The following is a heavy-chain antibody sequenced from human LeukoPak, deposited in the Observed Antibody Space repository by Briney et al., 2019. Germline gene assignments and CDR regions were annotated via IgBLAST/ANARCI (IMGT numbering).Heavy chain of an antibody. CDR3: ARVGPPSYAMDV. J-gene: IGHJ6*02. V-gene: IGHV3-21*01. CDR1: GFTFRTYS. D-gene: IGHD3-16*01. CDR2: ISTTSSYF. Sequence: GGSLRLSCAASGFTFRTYSMNWVRHAPGKGLEWVSSISTTSSYFYYADSVKGRFTISRDNAKNALFLQMISLRAEDTAVYYCARVGPPSYAMDVWGQGTTVTVSS.